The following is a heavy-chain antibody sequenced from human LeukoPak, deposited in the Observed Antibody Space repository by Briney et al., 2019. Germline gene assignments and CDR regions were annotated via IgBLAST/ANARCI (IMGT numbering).Heavy chain of an antibody. Sequence: GGSLRLSCAASGFTFSSYSMNWVRQAPGKGLEWVSYISSSSSPIYYADSVKGRFTISRDNAKNSLYLQMNSLRAEDTAVYYCAAHYCGGDCYPHRDAFDIWGQGTMVTVSS. V-gene: IGHV3-48*01. J-gene: IGHJ3*02. CDR1: GFTFSSYS. CDR2: ISSSSSPI. D-gene: IGHD2-21*02. CDR3: AAHYCGGDCYPHRDAFDI.